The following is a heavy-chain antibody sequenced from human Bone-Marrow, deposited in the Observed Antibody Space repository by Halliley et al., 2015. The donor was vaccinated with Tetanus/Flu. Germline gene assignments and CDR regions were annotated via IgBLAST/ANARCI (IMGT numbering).Heavy chain of an antibody. CDR2: MYYIGTT. V-gene: IGHV4-59*01. CDR3: ARGDAMARGVLFDY. CDR1: GGSISSYY. Sequence: TLSLTCTVSGGSISSYYWSWLRQPPGKGLEWIGYMYYIGTTSYNSSLKSRVTISVDTSKNQLLLNLTSVIAADTAVYYCARGDAMARGVLFDYWGQGALVAVSP. D-gene: IGHD3-10*01. J-gene: IGHJ4*02.